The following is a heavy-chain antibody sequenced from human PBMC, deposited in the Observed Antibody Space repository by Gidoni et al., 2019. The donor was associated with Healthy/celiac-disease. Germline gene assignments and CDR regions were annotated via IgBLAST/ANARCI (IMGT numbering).Heavy chain of an antibody. D-gene: IGHD3-22*01. V-gene: IGHV3-30*18. CDR2: ISYDGSNK. CDR3: AKDLERITMIVVVITKYYYGMDV. Sequence: QVQLVESGGRVVQPGRSLRLSCAASGFAFTSYGMHLVREAPGKGLEWVAVISYDGSNKYYADSVKGRFTISRDNSKNTLYLQMNSLRAEDTAVYYCAKDLERITMIVVVITKYYYGMDVWGQGTTVTVSS. J-gene: IGHJ6*02. CDR1: GFAFTSYG.